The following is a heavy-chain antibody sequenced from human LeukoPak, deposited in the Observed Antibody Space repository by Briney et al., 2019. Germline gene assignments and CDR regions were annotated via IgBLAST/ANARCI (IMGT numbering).Heavy chain of an antibody. J-gene: IGHJ5*02. CDR1: GYSISSGYY. CDR2: IYHSGST. Sequence: SETLSLTCAVSGYSISSGYYWGWIRQPPGKGLEWIGGIYHSGSTYYNPSLKSRVTISVDTSKNQFSLKLSSVTAADTAVYYCARHLYGSGFDPWGQGTLVTVSS. CDR3: ARHLYGSGFDP. D-gene: IGHD4-17*01. V-gene: IGHV4-38-2*01.